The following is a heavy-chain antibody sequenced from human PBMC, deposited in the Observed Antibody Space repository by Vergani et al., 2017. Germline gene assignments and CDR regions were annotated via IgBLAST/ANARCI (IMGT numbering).Heavy chain of an antibody. CDR1: GFIFKNHG. V-gene: IGHV3-33*01. J-gene: IGHJ6*03. D-gene: IGHD2-2*02. CDR3: ARDLEYCSSTSCYTAYYYYMDV. CDR2: IWDDGSKK. Sequence: QVQLVESGGGVVQPGTSLRLSCAASGFIFKNHGMQWVRQAPGKGLEWVALIWDDGSKKNYGDSMKGRFTISRDNSKDTLYLEMNSLRAEDTAVYYCARDLEYCSSTSCYTAYYYYMDVWGKGTTVTVSS.